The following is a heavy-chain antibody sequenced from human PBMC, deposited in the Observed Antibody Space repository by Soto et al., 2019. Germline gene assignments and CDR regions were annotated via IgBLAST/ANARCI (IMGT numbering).Heavy chain of an antibody. CDR2: IKFNGSST. CDR1: GFAFSTYW. Sequence: GGSLRLSCAASGFAFSTYWMHWVRQAPGKGLLWVARIKFNGSSTYSADSVKGRFTISRDDAKNTLYLQMNGLRVDDTAVYYCARGAKNIYAMDVWGQGTTVTVSS. J-gene: IGHJ6*02. V-gene: IGHV3-74*01. CDR3: ARGAKNIYAMDV.